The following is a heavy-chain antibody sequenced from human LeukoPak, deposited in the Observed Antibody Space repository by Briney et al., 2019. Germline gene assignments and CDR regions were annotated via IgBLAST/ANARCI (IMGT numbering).Heavy chain of an antibody. D-gene: IGHD4-11*01. Sequence: PGGSLRLSCAASGFTFSSYAMHWVRQAPGKGLEWVAFISYDGSNKYYADSVKGRFTISRDNSKNTLYLQVNSLRGEDTAVYYCARGTTVTWKPCDYWGQGTLVTVSS. J-gene: IGHJ4*02. V-gene: IGHV3-30*04. CDR3: ARGTTVTWKPCDY. CDR2: ISYDGSNK. CDR1: GFTFSSYA.